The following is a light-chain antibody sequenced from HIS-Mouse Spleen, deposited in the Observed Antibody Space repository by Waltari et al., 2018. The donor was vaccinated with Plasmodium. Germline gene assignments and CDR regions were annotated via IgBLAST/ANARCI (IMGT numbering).Light chain of an antibody. CDR3: QVWDSSTV. V-gene: IGLV3-9*01. CDR1: NIGSNN. J-gene: IGLJ3*02. CDR2: RDS. Sequence: SYELTQPLSVSVALGQTARITCGGNNIGSNNVHWYQQKPGQAPVRVIYRDSNRPSGIPERFSGSNSGNTATLTISRAQAGDEADYYCQVWDSSTVFGGGTKLTVL.